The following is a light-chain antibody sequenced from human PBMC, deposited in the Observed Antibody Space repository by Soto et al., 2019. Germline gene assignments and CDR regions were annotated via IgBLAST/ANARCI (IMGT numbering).Light chain of an antibody. CDR3: QQSYTIPHT. Sequence: DIQMTQSPSSLSASIGDRVTLTCRASQSISFYLNWYQQKPGEAPRLLIYAATTLQSGVPLRFTGGGSGADFTLTVSSLQPEDFATYYCQQSYTIPHTFGQGTKVEIK. CDR2: AAT. CDR1: QSISFY. J-gene: IGKJ1*01. V-gene: IGKV1-39*01.